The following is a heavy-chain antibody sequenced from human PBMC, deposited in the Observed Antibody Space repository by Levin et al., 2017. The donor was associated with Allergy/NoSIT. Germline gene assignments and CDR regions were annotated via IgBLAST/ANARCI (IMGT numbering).Heavy chain of an antibody. V-gene: IGHV3-30*18. CDR1: GFTFSSYG. Sequence: PGGSLRLSCAASGFTFSSYGMHWVRQAPGKGLEWVAVISYDGSNKYYADSVKGRFTISRDNSKNTLYLQMNSLRAEDTAVYYCAKANPGYCSSTSCRIFDYWGQGTLVTVSS. D-gene: IGHD2-2*01. J-gene: IGHJ4*02. CDR2: ISYDGSNK. CDR3: AKANPGYCSSTSCRIFDY.